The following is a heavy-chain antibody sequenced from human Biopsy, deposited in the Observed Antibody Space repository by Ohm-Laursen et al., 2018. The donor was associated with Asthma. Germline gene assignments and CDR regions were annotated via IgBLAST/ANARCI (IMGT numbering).Heavy chain of an antibody. CDR1: SGSGGYMRSGNYY. Sequence: GTLSLTCSLSSGSGGYMRSGNYYWGWIRQPPGKGLEWIGSIYYSGTTYYNPSLESRVTVSADTSKNQFSLKLTSLTAADTAVYYCVRGSSSWHHGPFHYYYGLDVWGQETTATVSS. CDR2: IYYSGTT. J-gene: IGHJ6*02. D-gene: IGHD6-13*01. V-gene: IGHV4-39*01. CDR3: VRGSSSWHHGPFHYYYGLDV.